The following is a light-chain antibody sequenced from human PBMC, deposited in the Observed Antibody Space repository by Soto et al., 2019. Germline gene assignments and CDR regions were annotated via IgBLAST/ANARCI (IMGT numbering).Light chain of an antibody. V-gene: IGKV3-15*01. Sequence: EMVLTQSPGTLSLSPGDRATLSCRVSQSVSNDYVAWVQQKPGQTPRLLIYSASTRATDIPARFSGSGSGTEFTLTISSLQSEDFALYYCQQYNNWPLTFGGGTKVDI. J-gene: IGKJ4*01. CDR1: QSVSND. CDR3: QQYNNWPLT. CDR2: SAS.